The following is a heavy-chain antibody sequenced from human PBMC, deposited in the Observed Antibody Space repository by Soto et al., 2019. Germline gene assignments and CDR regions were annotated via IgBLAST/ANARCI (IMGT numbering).Heavy chain of an antibody. Sequence: GGSLRLSCAASGFTFSSYWMHWFRQAPGKGLVWVSRINSDGSSTSYADSVKGRFTISRDNAKNTLYLQMNSLRAEDTAVYYCARVGVSYDFWSGALYYYYGMDVWGQGTTVTVSS. CDR2: INSDGSST. J-gene: IGHJ6*02. V-gene: IGHV3-74*01. CDR3: ARVGVSYDFWSGALYYYYGMDV. D-gene: IGHD3-3*01. CDR1: GFTFSSYW.